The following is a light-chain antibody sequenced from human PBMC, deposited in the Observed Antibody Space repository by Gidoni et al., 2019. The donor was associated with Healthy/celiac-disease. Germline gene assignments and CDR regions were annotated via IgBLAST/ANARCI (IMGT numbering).Light chain of an antibody. J-gene: IGKJ1*01. Sequence: DIQMTQSPSTRSASVGDKVTITCRASQSISSWLAGYQQKTGKAPKLLIYKASSLESGVPSRFIGSGSGTEFTLTISSLQPDDFATYYCQQYNSYPRTFGQGTKVEIK. CDR1: QSISSW. CDR2: KAS. V-gene: IGKV1-5*03. CDR3: QQYNSYPRT.